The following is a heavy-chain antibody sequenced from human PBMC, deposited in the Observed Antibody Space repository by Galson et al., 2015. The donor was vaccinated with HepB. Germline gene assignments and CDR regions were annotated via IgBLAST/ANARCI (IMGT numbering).Heavy chain of an antibody. J-gene: IGHJ4*02. Sequence: SLRLSCAASGFTFSSYWMSWVRQAPGKGLEWVANIKQEGSEKYYVDSVKGRFTISRDNAKNSLYMQMNSLRAEDTAVYYCARVKNYDFWSGYRQSTYFDYWGQGTLVTVSS. CDR2: IKQEGSEK. V-gene: IGHV3-7*03. CDR1: GFTFSSYW. CDR3: ARVKNYDFWSGYRQSTYFDY. D-gene: IGHD3-3*01.